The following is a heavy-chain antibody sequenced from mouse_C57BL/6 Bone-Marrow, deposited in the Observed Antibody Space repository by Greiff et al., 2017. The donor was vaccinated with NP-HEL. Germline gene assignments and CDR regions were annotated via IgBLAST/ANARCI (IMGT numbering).Heavy chain of an antibody. D-gene: IGHD2-3*01. CDR3: ARRLLLYYFDY. V-gene: IGHV1-64*01. CDR1: GYTFTSYW. J-gene: IGHJ2*01. CDR2: IHPNSGST. Sequence: VQLQQPGAELVKPGASVKLSCKASGYTFTSYWMHWVKQRPGQGLEWIGMIHPNSGSTNYNEKFKSKATLTVDKSSSTAYMQLSSLTSEDSAVYYCARRLLLYYFDYWGQGTTLTVSS.